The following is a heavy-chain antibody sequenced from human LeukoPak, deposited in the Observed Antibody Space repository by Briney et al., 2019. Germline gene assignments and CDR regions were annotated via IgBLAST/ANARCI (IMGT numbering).Heavy chain of an antibody. CDR1: GYTFIDYY. Sequence: ASVKVSCKASGYTFIDYYVNWVRQAPGQGLEWMGWINPNSGGTNYAQKFQGRVTMTRDTSISTAYMELSRLRSDDTAVYYCARDFWSGYYKDYYYMDVWGKGTTVTVSS. CDR2: INPNSGGT. J-gene: IGHJ6*03. V-gene: IGHV1-2*02. CDR3: ARDFWSGYYKDYYYMDV. D-gene: IGHD3-3*01.